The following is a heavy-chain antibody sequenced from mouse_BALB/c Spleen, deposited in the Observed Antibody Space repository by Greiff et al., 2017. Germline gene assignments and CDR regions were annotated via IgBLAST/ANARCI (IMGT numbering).Heavy chain of an antibody. J-gene: IGHJ4*01. CDR3: AREGYGSSYDAMDY. CDR1: GFNIKDTY. CDR2: IDPANGNT. Sequence: VQLQQSGAELVKPGASVKLSCTASGFNIKDTYMHWVKQRPEQGLEWIGRIDPANGNTKYDPKFQGKATITADTSSNTAYLQLSSLTSEDTAVYYCAREGYGSSYDAMDYWGQGTSVTVSS. D-gene: IGHD1-1*01. V-gene: IGHV14-3*02.